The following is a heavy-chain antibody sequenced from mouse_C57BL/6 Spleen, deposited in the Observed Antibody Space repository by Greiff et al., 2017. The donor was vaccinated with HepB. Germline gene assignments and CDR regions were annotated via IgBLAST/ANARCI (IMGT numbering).Heavy chain of an antibody. J-gene: IGHJ2*01. Sequence: EVMLVESGGDLVKPGGSLKLSCAASGFTFSSYGMSWVRQTPDKRLEWVATISSGGSYTYYPDSVKGRFTISRDNAKNTLYLQMSSLKSEDTAMYYCASGGYDYYYFDYWGQGTTLTVSS. CDR1: GFTFSSYG. D-gene: IGHD2-4*01. V-gene: IGHV5-6*01. CDR2: ISSGGSYT. CDR3: ASGGYDYYYFDY.